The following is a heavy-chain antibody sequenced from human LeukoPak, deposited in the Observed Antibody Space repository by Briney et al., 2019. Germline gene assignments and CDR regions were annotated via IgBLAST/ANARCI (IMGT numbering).Heavy chain of an antibody. J-gene: IGHJ2*01. CDR1: GFTFDDYA. CDR3: AKGSSYSFGYWYFDL. CDR2: ISWNSGSA. V-gene: IGHV3-9*03. D-gene: IGHD5-18*01. Sequence: GGSLRLSCAASGFTFDDYAMHWVRQAPGKGLEWVSGISWNSGSAGYADSVKGRFTISRDNAKNSLYLQMNSLRAEDMALYFCAKGSSYSFGYWYFDLWGRGTLVTVSS.